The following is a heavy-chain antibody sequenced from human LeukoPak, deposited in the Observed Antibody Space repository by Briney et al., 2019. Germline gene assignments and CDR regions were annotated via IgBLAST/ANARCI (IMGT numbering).Heavy chain of an antibody. CDR2: ISSSSSYI. CDR1: GFTFSSYS. V-gene: IGHV3-21*01. Sequence: GGSLRLSCAASGFTFSSYSMNWVRQAPGKGLEWVSSISSSSSYIYYADSVKGRFTISRDNAKNSLYLQMNSLRAEDTAVYYCARGAAAVRYYFDYRGQGTLVTVSS. D-gene: IGHD6-13*01. CDR3: ARGAAAVRYYFDY. J-gene: IGHJ4*02.